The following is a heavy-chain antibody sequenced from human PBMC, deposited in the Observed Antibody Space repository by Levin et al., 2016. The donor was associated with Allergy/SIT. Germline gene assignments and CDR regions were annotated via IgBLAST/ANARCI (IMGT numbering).Heavy chain of an antibody. CDR2: IIPILGIA. D-gene: IGHD3-22*01. Sequence: SVKVSCKASGGTFSSYAISWVRQAPGQGLEWMGRIIPILGIANYAQKFQGRVTITADKSTSTAYMELSSLRSEDTAVYYCARELYYDSSGYSNWFDPWGQGTLVTVSS. CDR1: GGTFSSYA. CDR3: ARELYYDSSGYSNWFDP. J-gene: IGHJ5*02. V-gene: IGHV1-69*04.